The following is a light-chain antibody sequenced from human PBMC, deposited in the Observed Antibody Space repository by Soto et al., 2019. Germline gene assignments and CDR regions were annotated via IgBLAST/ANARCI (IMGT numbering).Light chain of an antibody. V-gene: IGKV3-20*01. CDR1: PSVSRSY. J-gene: IGKJ1*01. Sequence: EIVLTQSPGTLSLSPGERATLSCRASPSVSRSYLAWYQQKPGQAPRLLIYGASSRATVIPDRFSGSGSGTDFTLTISRLEPEDFAVDYCQQYGSSRTFGQGTKVEIK. CDR3: QQYGSSRT. CDR2: GAS.